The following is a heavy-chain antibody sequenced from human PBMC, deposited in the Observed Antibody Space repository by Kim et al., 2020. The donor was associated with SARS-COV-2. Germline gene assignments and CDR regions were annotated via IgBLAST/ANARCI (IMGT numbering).Heavy chain of an antibody. V-gene: IGHV3-23*01. J-gene: IGHJ2*01. D-gene: IGHD3-10*01. Sequence: GRFTISRDNSQNTLYLQMNSLRAEDTAVYYCAKDIMGHLDQPFGDWYFDLWGRGTLVTVSS. CDR3: AKDIMGHLDQPFGDWYFDL.